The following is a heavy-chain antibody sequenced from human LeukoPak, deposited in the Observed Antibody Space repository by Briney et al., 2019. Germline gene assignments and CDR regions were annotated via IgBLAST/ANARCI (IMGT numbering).Heavy chain of an antibody. Sequence: PGGSLRLSCAASGFTFSSYSMNWVRQAPGKGLEWVSSISSSSSYIYYADSVKGRFTISRDNAKNSLYLQMNSLRAEDTAVYYCARDYGGNSGDDWFDPWGQGTLVTVSS. CDR2: ISSSSSYI. CDR1: GFTFSSYS. V-gene: IGHV3-21*01. J-gene: IGHJ5*02. CDR3: ARDYGGNSGDDWFDP. D-gene: IGHD4-23*01.